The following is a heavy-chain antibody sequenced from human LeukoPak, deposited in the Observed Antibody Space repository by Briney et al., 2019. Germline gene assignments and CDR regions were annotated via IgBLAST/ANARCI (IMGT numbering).Heavy chain of an antibody. CDR3: AKARPLDSSSWSHGDY. D-gene: IGHD6-13*01. Sequence: GGSLRLSCAASGFTFSSYAMSWVRQAPGKGLEWVSAISGSGDSTYYGDSVKGRFTISRDNPKNTLYLQMNSLRAEDTAVYYCAKARPLDSSSWSHGDYWGQGTLVTVSS. J-gene: IGHJ4*02. CDR2: ISGSGDST. CDR1: GFTFSSYA. V-gene: IGHV3-23*01.